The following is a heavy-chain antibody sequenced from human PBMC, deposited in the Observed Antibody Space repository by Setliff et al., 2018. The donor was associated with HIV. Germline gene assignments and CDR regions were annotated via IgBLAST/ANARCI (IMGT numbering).Heavy chain of an antibody. Sequence: PSETLSLTCTVSGYAISSGYYWGWIRQSPGKGLDWIGSIYHSRSTYYNPSLKSRVTISVDTSKNQFSLKLSSVTAADTAVYYCARPNYGSGSYYNDYWYFDLWGRGTLVTVSS. CDR3: ARPNYGSGSYYNDYWYFDL. D-gene: IGHD3-10*01. CDR2: IYHSRST. V-gene: IGHV4-38-2*02. CDR1: GYAISSGYY. J-gene: IGHJ2*01.